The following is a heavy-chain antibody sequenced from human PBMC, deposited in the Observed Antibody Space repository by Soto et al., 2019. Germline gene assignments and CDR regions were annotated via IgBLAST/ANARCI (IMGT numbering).Heavy chain of an antibody. CDR3: ARDNIVSKGYGMDV. V-gene: IGHV4-4*07. Sequence: QVQLQESGPGLVKPSETLSLTCTVSGASISNAYWSWIRKPPGKRLEWIGRTHRSGTFNYNPSLKSRVSISRDTSKNQISLKLSSVTAADTAVYYCARDNIVSKGYGMDVWGQGTTVTVSS. D-gene: IGHD5-12*01. CDR2: THRSGTF. J-gene: IGHJ6*02. CDR1: GASISNAY.